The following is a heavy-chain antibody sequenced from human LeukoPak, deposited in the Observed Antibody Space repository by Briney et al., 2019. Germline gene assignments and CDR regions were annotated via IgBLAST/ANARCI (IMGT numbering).Heavy chain of an antibody. J-gene: IGHJ4*02. CDR3: ARDDLRYSSSWYFPSKKSFDY. Sequence: PGGSLRLSCAASGFTFSSYWMSWVRQAPGKGLEWVAKIKQDGSEKYYGDSVKGRFTISRDNAKNSLYLQMNSLRAEDTAVYYCARDDLRYSSSWYFPSKKSFDYWGQGTLVTVSS. CDR1: GFTFSSYW. CDR2: IKQDGSEK. V-gene: IGHV3-7*01. D-gene: IGHD6-13*01.